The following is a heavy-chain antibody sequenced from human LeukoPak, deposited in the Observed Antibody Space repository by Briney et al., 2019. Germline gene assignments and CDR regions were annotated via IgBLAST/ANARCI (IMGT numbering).Heavy chain of an antibody. CDR2: ISSTGMYI. CDR3: ARGSGWYFDY. Sequence: PGGSLRLSCVASGLTFSGYTMNGVRQAPGKGLEWVSSISSTGMYIYYTDSVKGRFTISRDNAKTSLYLQMNSLRAEDTAVYYCARGSGWYFDYWGQGALVAVSS. J-gene: IGHJ4*02. V-gene: IGHV3-21*01. CDR1: GLTFSGYT. D-gene: IGHD6-19*01.